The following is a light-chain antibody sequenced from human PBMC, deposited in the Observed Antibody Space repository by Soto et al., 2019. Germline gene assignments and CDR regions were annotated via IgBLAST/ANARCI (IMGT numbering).Light chain of an antibody. J-gene: IGKJ2*01. CDR1: QSVSSSY. CDR2: GAS. CDR3: QQYGSSPMYT. V-gene: IGKV3-20*01. Sequence: EIVLTQSPGTLSLSPGERATLSCRASQSVSSSYLAWYQQKPGPAPSLLIYGASSRATGIPDRFSGSGSGTYFTLTISRLEPEDFGVYYCQQYGSSPMYTFGQGTKLEIK.